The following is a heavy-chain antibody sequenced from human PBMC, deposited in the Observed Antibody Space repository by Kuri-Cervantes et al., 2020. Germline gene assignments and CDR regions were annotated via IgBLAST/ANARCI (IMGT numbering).Heavy chain of an antibody. CDR2: ISAYNGNT. V-gene: IGHV1-18*01. D-gene: IGHD6-13*01. CDR3: ARGYSSSWYGWDYGMDV. Sequence: ASVKVSCKASGYTFTSYGISWVRQAPGQGLEWMGWISAYNGNTNYAQKLQGRVTMTTDTSTSTAYMGLRSLRSDDTAVYYCARGYSSSWYGWDYGMDVWGQGTTVTVSS. CDR1: GYTFTSYG. J-gene: IGHJ6*02.